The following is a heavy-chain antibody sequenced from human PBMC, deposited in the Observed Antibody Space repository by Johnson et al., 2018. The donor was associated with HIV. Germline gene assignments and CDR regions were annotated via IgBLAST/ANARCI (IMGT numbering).Heavy chain of an antibody. D-gene: IGHD6-6*01. CDR1: GFSFGDYY. CDR2: IRYDESDK. J-gene: IGHJ3*02. Sequence: QVHLVESGGGLVQPGASLRLSCAASGFSFGDYYMSWIRQSPGKGLEWVAFIRYDESDKYYADSVKGRFTISRDNSKNTLYLQMNSLRAEDTAVYYCARDKGIAARPDAFDIWGQGTMVTVSS. CDR3: ARDKGIAARPDAFDI. V-gene: IGHV3-30*02.